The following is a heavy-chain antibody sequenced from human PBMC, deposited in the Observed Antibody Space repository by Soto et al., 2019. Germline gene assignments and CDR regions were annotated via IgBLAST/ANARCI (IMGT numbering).Heavy chain of an antibody. D-gene: IGHD6-6*01. CDR3: AVYYRGSSPTALDY. Sequence: EVQLVESGGGLVKPRGSLSLSCAASGLTFSTYSMNWVRQAPGKGLEWVSSISTSSTYIYYADSVKGRFTISRDNAKNSLYLQMNCLRAEDSAVYCCAVYYRGSSPTALDYWGQGSLVTVSS. CDR1: GLTFSTYS. J-gene: IGHJ4*02. V-gene: IGHV3-21*01. CDR2: ISTSSTYI.